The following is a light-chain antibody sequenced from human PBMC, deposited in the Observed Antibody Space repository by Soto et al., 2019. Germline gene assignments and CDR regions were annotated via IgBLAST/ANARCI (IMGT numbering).Light chain of an antibody. Sequence: EIVMTQSPATLSVFPGERATLSCRASQSVTSNLAWYQQKPGQAPRLLMYGASTRATGIPARFTGSGSGTEFTLPISSLQSEDFAVYYCQQYNNWPRTFGQGTKVEIK. CDR3: QQYNNWPRT. CDR2: GAS. J-gene: IGKJ1*01. CDR1: QSVTSN. V-gene: IGKV3-15*01.